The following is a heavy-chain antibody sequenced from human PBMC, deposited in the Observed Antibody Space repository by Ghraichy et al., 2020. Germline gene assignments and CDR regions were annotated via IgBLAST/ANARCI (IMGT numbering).Heavy chain of an antibody. CDR2: IYYSGST. J-gene: IGHJ5*02. Sequence: SETLSLTCTVSGGSISSSSYYWGWIRQPPGKGLEWIGSIYYSGSTYYNPSLKSRVTISVDTSKNQFSLKLSSVTAADTAVYYCARVHYDFWSGLGDNWFDPWGQGTLVTVSS. V-gene: IGHV4-39*01. CDR3: ARVHYDFWSGLGDNWFDP. D-gene: IGHD3-3*01. CDR1: GGSISSSSYY.